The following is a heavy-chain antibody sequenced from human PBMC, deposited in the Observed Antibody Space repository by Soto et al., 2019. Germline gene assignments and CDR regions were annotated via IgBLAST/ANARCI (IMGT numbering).Heavy chain of an antibody. J-gene: IGHJ4*02. Sequence: QVQLVQSGAEVKKPGSSVKVSCKASGGTFSSYTISWVRQAPGQGLEWMGRIIPILGIANYAQKFQGRVTITADKSTRKTHKEQKSLRSDDTGVYYCARDREGNSSSATDDYWGQGTLGTVSS. CDR3: ARDREGNSSSATDDY. CDR1: GGTFSSYT. V-gene: IGHV1-69*02. D-gene: IGHD6-6*01. CDR2: IIPILGIA.